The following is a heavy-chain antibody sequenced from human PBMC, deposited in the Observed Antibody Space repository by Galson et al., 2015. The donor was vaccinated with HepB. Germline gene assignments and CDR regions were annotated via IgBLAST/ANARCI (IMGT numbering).Heavy chain of an antibody. J-gene: IGHJ3*02. Sequence: SLRLSCAASGFTFSSYAMHWVRQAPGKGLEWVAVISYDGSNKYYADSVKGRFTISRDNSKNTLYLQMNSLRAEDTAVYYCARERGLRYFDWYAAADAFDIWGQGTMVTVSS. CDR3: ARERGLRYFDWYAAADAFDI. CDR2: ISYDGSNK. D-gene: IGHD3-9*01. CDR1: GFTFSSYA. V-gene: IGHV3-30-3*01.